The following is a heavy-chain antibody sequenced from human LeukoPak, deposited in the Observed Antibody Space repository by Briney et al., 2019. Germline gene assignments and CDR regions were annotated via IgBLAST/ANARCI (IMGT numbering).Heavy chain of an antibody. CDR1: GFTFSSYG. D-gene: IGHD7-27*01. CDR3: AKLAELGTDFDY. CDR2: IWYDGSNK. J-gene: IGHJ4*02. Sequence: PGGSLRLSCAASGFTFSSYGMHWVRQAPGKGLEWVAVIWYDGSNKYYADSVKGRFTISRDNSKNTLYLQMNSLRAEDTAVYYCAKLAELGTDFDYWGQGTLVTVSS. V-gene: IGHV3-30*02.